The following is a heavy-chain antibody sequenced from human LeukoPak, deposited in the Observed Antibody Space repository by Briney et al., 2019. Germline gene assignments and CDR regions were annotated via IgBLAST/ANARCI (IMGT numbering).Heavy chain of an antibody. CDR2: IYYSGST. D-gene: IGHD6-6*01. V-gene: IGHV4-39*07. Sequence: SETLSLTCTVSGGSISSSSYYWGWIRQPPGKGLEWIGSIYYSGSTYYNPSLKSRVTISVDTSKNQFSLKLSSVTAADTAVYYCAKMYSSSASFDPWGQGTLVTVSS. CDR1: GGSISSSSYY. CDR3: AKMYSSSASFDP. J-gene: IGHJ5*02.